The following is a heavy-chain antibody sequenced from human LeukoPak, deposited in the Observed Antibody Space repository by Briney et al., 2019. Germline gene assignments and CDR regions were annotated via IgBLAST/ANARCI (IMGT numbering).Heavy chain of an antibody. V-gene: IGHV3-21*01. CDR2: ITFSSSYI. CDR3: ARFQSGSYYSDY. J-gene: IGHJ4*02. Sequence: PGGSLRLSCAASGFTFSSYSMNWVRQAPGKGLEWVSSITFSSSYIYYADSVKGRFTISRDNAKNSLYLQMDSLRDEDTAVYLCARFQSGSYYSDYWGQGTLVTVSS. D-gene: IGHD1-26*01. CDR1: GFTFSSYS.